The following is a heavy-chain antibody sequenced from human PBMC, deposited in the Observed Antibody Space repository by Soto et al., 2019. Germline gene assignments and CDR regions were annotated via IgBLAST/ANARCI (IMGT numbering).Heavy chain of an antibody. J-gene: IGHJ4*02. CDR3: ARHPTMLTFDS. V-gene: IGHV5-10-1*01. CDR1: GFSFTTYW. CDR2: IDPDDSYS. D-gene: IGHD2-2*01. Sequence: AEALKISWKVSGFSFTTYWISSLRQIPVKGLEWMGMIDPDDSYSDYSPSFQSHVTFSVDTSINTAYLQWKNLKASDTGIYYCARHPTMLTFDSWGQGTLVTVSS.